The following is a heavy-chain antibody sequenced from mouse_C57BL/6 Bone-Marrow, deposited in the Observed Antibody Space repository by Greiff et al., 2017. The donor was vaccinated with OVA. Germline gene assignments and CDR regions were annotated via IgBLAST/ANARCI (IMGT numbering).Heavy chain of an antibody. D-gene: IGHD6-1*01. CDR1: GYTFTSYW. Sequence: VQLQQPGAELVMPGASVKLSCKASGYTFTSYWMHWVKQRPGQGLEWIGEIDPSDSYTNYNQKFKGKSTLTVDKSSSTAYMQLSSLTSEDSAVYYCARLDSAWFAYWGQGTLVTVSA. CDR3: ARLDSAWFAY. J-gene: IGHJ3*01. CDR2: IDPSDSYT. V-gene: IGHV1-69*01.